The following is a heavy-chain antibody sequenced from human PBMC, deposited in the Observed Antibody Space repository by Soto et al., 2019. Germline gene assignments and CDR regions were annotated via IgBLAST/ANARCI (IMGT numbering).Heavy chain of an antibody. V-gene: IGHV4-34*01. CDR3: ARGGLELRFAGGAGYGS. D-gene: IGHD1-7*01. CDR2: INHSGST. CDR1: GGSFSGYY. J-gene: IGHJ5*02. Sequence: SETLSLTCAVYGGSFSGYYWSWIRQPPGKGLEWIGEINHSGSTNYNPSLKSRVTISVDTSKNQFSLKLSSVTAADTAGYYCARGGLELRFAGGAGYGSWGQGTLVTVSS.